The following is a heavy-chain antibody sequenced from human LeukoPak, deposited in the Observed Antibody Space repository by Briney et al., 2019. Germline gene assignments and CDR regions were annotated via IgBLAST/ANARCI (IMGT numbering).Heavy chain of an antibody. V-gene: IGHV1-18*01. CDR1: GYTFTSYG. Sequence: GASVQVSCKASGYTFTSYGISWVRQAPGQGLEWMGWISAYNGNTNYAQKLQGRVTMTTDTSTSTAYMELSSLRSEDTAVYYCARRCSSTSCYAGRGPYYFDYWGQGTLVTVSS. CDR3: ARRCSSTSCYAGRGPYYFDY. CDR2: ISAYNGNT. D-gene: IGHD2-2*01. J-gene: IGHJ4*02.